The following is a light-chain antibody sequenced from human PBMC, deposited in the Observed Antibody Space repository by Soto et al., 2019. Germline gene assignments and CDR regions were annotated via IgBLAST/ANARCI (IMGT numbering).Light chain of an antibody. V-gene: IGKV1-5*01. CDR2: DAS. J-gene: IGKJ5*01. Sequence: HLPESPSTLYACLVAGVASTFRASQSIRSWLAWYQQKPGKALKFLIYDASSLESGVPSRFSGSGSGTEFTLTISSLQPDDFATYYCQQCNSYWITFGQGARLENK. CDR1: QSIRSW. CDR3: QQCNSYWIT.